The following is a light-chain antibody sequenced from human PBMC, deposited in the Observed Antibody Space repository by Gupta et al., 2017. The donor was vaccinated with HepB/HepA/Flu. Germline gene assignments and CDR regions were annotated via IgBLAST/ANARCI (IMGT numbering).Light chain of an antibody. J-gene: IGKJ2*01. CDR2: IAS. Sequence: DIQMTPSPSSLSASVGDRVTITCRASQSISTYLNWYQQKPGKAPRLLIYIASTLQSGVPSRFSGGGIGTDFTLTISSLKSEDFATYYWQQSYNTPYTFGQGTGLEIK. CDR1: QSISTY. V-gene: IGKV1-39*01. CDR3: QQSYNTPYT.